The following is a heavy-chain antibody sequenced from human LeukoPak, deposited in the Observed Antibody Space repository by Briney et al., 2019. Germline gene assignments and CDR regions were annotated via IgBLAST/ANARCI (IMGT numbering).Heavy chain of an antibody. CDR3: ARDGQVSGYSYGPDY. J-gene: IGHJ4*02. D-gene: IGHD5-18*01. V-gene: IGHV1-46*01. CDR2: INPSGGST. Sequence: ASVTVSCKASGYTFTSYYMHWVRQAPGQGLEWMGIINPSGGSTSYAQKFQGRVTMTRDTSTSTVYMELSSLRSEDTAVYYCARDGQVSGYSYGPDYWGQGTLVTVSS. CDR1: GYTFTSYY.